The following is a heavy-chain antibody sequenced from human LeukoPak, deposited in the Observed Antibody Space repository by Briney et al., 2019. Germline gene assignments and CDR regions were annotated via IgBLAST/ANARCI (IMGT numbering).Heavy chain of an antibody. Sequence: ASVKVSCKTSGYIFSTYGISWVRQAPEQGLEWMGFISPYNGNTDYAQKVQGRITMTTDTSTGTAYMELRSLRSDDTAMYYCARETYHDILTGTDYWGQGTLVTVSS. V-gene: IGHV1-18*01. CDR2: ISPYNGNT. CDR3: ARETYHDILTGTDY. J-gene: IGHJ4*02. CDR1: GYIFSTYG. D-gene: IGHD3-9*01.